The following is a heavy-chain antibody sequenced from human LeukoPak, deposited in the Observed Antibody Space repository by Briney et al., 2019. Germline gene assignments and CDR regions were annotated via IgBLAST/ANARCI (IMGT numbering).Heavy chain of an antibody. CDR3: ARDLDYGDYAYYYYGMDV. V-gene: IGHV4-4*07. J-gene: IGHJ6*02. Sequence: PSQTLSLTCTVSGGSISSYYWSWIRQPAGKGLEWSGRIYTSGSTNYNPSLKRRVTMSVDTSKNQFSLKLSSVTAADTAVYYCARDLDYGDYAYYYYGMDVWGQGTMVTVSS. CDR1: GGSISSYY. D-gene: IGHD4-17*01. CDR2: IYTSGST.